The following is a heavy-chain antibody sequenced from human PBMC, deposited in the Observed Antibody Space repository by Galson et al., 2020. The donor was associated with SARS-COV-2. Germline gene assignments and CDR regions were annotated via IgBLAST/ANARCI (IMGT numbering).Heavy chain of an antibody. V-gene: IGHV3-23*01. Sequence: TGGSLRLSCAASGFTFSNYAMTWVRQAPGKGLAWVSTISAGGGTTFYADSVKGRFTISRDNSMNTLFLRMSGLRADDTAVYYCARVATRMVVATLDNWGQGVLVTVSS. J-gene: IGHJ4*02. CDR3: ARVATRMVVATLDN. D-gene: IGHD5-12*01. CDR2: ISAGGGTT. CDR1: GFTFSNYA.